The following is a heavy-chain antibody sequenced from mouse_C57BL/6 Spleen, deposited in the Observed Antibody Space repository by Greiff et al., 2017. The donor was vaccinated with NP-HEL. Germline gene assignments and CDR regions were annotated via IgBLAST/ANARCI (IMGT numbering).Heavy chain of an antibody. D-gene: IGHD3-3*01. CDR2: ISSGGSYT. CDR1: GFTFSSYG. V-gene: IGHV5-6*01. J-gene: IGHJ3*01. CDR3: ARHGGDAWFAY. Sequence: EVQLVESGGDLVKPGGSLKLSCAASGFTFSSYGMSWVRQTPDKRLEWVATISSGGSYTYYPDSVKGRFTISRDNAKNTLYLQMSRLKSEDTAMYYCARHGGDAWFAYWGQGTLVTVSA.